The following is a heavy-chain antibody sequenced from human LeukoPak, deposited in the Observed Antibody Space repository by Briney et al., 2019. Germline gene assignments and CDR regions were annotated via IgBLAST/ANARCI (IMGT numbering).Heavy chain of an antibody. D-gene: IGHD6-13*01. CDR1: GFTFSDHY. CDR2: IRNKENSYTT. Sequence: GGSLRLSCAASGFTFSDHYMDWVRQAPGKGLEWVGRIRNKENSYTTEYAASVKGRFTISRDDSKNSLYLQMNSLRAEDTAVYYCARESSSWYVNYYGMDVWGQGTTVTVSS. V-gene: IGHV3-72*01. J-gene: IGHJ6*02. CDR3: ARESSSWYVNYYGMDV.